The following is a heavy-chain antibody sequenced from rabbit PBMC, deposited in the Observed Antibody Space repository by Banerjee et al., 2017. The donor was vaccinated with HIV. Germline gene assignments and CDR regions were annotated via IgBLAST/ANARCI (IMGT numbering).Heavy chain of an antibody. CDR2: INTGSGSA. CDR1: GFTLSSYV. CDR3: ARDDTSISGYYSDL. J-gene: IGHJ4*01. D-gene: IGHD1-1*01. Sequence: QEQLEESGGGLVKPEGSLKLSCTVSGFTLSSYVMCWVRQAPGKGLEWIGCINTGSGSAYYANWAKGRFTISKTSSTTVTLQMTSLTAADTATYFCARDDTSISGYYSDLWGPGTLVTVS. V-gene: IGHV1S45*01.